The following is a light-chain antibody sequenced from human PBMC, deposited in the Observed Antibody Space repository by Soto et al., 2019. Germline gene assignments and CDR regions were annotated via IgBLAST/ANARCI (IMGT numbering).Light chain of an antibody. Sequence: DIQMTQSPSTLSASVGDRVTITCRASQSISFYLAWYQQKSGKAPKVLIYDVSTLESGVPSRFSGSGSGTEFTLTISSLQPDDFATYYCQQYHSYSSWMFGQGTKVEIK. V-gene: IGKV1-5*01. CDR3: QQYHSYSSWM. CDR2: DVS. CDR1: QSISFY. J-gene: IGKJ1*01.